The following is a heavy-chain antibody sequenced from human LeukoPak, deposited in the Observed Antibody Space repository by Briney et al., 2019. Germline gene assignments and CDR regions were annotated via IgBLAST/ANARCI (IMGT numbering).Heavy chain of an antibody. J-gene: IGHJ4*02. CDR3: AREVSRGAAGTPYDY. V-gene: IGHV3-66*01. Sequence: QPGGSLRLSCAASGFTVSSNYMSWVRQAPGKGLEWVSVIYSGGSTYYADSVKGRFTIPRDNSKNTLYLQMNSLRAEDTAVYYCAREVSRGAAGTPYDYWGQGTLVTVSS. CDR1: GFTVSSNY. D-gene: IGHD6-13*01. CDR2: IYSGGST.